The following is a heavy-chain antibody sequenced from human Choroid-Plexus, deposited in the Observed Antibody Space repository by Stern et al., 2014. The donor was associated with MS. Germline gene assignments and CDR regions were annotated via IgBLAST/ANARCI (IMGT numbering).Heavy chain of an antibody. V-gene: IGHV3-30*18. CDR1: GFTFGSCA. Sequence: VQLVESGGGVVQPGRPLRLSWVGSGFTFGSCAMHWVRQAPGKGLEWVAGVSYDGSNKYYAYSVKGRFTISRDNSQNTLYMQMSSLRPEDTAVYYCAKERQYLTYFFDHWGQGSLVTVSS. CDR3: AKERQYLTYFFDH. J-gene: IGHJ5*02. D-gene: IGHD2/OR15-2a*01. CDR2: VSYDGSNK.